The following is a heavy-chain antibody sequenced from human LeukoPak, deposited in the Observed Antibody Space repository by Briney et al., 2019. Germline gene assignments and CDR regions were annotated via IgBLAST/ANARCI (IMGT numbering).Heavy chain of an antibody. CDR1: GFTFSSYA. V-gene: IGHV3-15*01. Sequence: SGGSLRLSCAASGFTFSSYAMSWVRQAPGKGLEWVGRIKSKTDGGTTDYAAPVKGRFTISRDDSKNTLYLQMNSLKTEDTAVYYCTTDPELALIGYWGRGTLVTVSS. CDR2: IKSKTDGGTT. J-gene: IGHJ4*02. CDR3: TTDPELALIGY.